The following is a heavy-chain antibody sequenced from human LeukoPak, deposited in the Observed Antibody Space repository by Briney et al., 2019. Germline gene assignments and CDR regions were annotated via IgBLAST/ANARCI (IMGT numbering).Heavy chain of an antibody. CDR1: GGSISSSSYY. CDR2: IYYSGST. D-gene: IGHD2/OR15-2a*01. J-gene: IGHJ6*03. CDR3: ARGRIASGAYYYYMDV. V-gene: IGHV4-39*07. Sequence: SETLSLTCTVSGGSISSSSYYWGWIRQPPGKGLEWIGSIYYSGSTYYNPSLKSRVTISVDTSKNQFSLKLNSVTAADTAVYYCARGRIASGAYYYYMDVWGKGTTVTVSS.